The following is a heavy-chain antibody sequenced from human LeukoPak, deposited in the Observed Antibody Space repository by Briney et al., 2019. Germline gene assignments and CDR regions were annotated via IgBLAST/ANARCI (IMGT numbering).Heavy chain of an antibody. D-gene: IGHD5-18*01. CDR3: ATGGYSYGIAY. CDR2: IYYSGTT. CDR1: SGSISSYY. V-gene: IGHV4-59*01. J-gene: IGHJ4*02. Sequence: SETLSLTCTVSSGSISSYYWSWLRQPPGKGLEWIGYIYYSGTTNYNPSLESRATISVDTSKNQFSLKLSSVTAADTAVYYCATGGYSYGIAYWGQGTLATVSS.